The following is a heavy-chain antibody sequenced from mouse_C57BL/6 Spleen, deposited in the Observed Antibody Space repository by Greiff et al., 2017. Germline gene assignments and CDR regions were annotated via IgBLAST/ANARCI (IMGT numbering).Heavy chain of an antibody. J-gene: IGHJ2*01. CDR3: ARSDYGSSYGYFDY. CDR1: GYTFTSYW. D-gene: IGHD1-1*01. CDR2: IHPNSGST. V-gene: IGHV1-64*01. Sequence: QVQLQQPGAELVKPGASVKLSCKASGYTFTSYWMHWVKQRPGQGLEWIGMIHPNSGSTNYNEKFKSKDTLTVDKSSSTAYMQLSSLTSEDSAVYYCARSDYGSSYGYFDYWGQGTTLTVSS.